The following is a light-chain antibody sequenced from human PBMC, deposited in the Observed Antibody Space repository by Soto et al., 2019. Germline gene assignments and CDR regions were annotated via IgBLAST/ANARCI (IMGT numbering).Light chain of an antibody. J-gene: IGKJ2*01. CDR2: GAS. Sequence: EIVMTQSPATLSVSPGESATLSCRASQRISTNLAWYQQKGGQPPRLLIYGASTRATGITQRFSGSGPGTDFTLTISSLQSEDFAVYYCQQYNNWPPAYTFGQGTRVDSK. CDR3: QQYNNWPPAYT. CDR1: QRISTN. V-gene: IGKV3-15*01.